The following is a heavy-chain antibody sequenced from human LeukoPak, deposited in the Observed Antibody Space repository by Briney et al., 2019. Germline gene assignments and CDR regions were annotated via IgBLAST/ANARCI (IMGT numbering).Heavy chain of an antibody. CDR2: MNPNSGNT. CDR1: GYTFTSYD. CDR3: AREDEGSGSSDY. D-gene: IGHD3-10*01. Sequence: ASVKVSCKASGYTFTSYDINWVRQATGQGLEWMGWMNPNSGNTGHAQKFQGSVTMTRNTSISTAYMELSSLRAEDTGVYYCAREDEGSGSSDYWGQGTLVTVSS. J-gene: IGHJ4*02. V-gene: IGHV1-8*01.